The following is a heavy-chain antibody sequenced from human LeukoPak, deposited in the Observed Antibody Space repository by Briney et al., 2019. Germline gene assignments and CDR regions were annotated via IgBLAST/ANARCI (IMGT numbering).Heavy chain of an antibody. CDR2: INHSGST. Sequence: SETLSLTCAVYGGSFSGYYWSWIRQPPGKGLEWIGEINHSGSTNYNPSLKSRVTISVDTSKNQFSLKLSSVTAADTAVYYCARGGRRGSGSYMGPPRFDYWGQGTLVTVSS. V-gene: IGHV4-34*01. CDR1: GGSFSGYY. D-gene: IGHD3-10*01. J-gene: IGHJ4*02. CDR3: ARGGRRGSGSYMGPPRFDY.